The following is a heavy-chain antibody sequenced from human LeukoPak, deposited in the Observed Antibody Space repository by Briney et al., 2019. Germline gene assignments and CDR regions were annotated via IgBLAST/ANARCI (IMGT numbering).Heavy chain of an antibody. V-gene: IGHV3-74*01. CDR2: ITSDGSST. CDR1: GFTFSSYW. D-gene: IGHD5-12*01. CDR3: VSGYSYFDY. J-gene: IGHJ4*02. Sequence: PGGSLRLSCAASGFTFSSYWMHWVRQAPGKGLVWVSRITSDGSSTSHADSVKGRFTISRDNAKNTLYLRMNSLRAEDTAVYYCVSGYSYFDYWGQGTLVTVSS.